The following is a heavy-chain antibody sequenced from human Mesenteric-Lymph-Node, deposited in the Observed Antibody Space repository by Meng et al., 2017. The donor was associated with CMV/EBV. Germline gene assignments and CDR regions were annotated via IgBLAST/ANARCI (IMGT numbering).Heavy chain of an antibody. CDR2: IRYDGSNK. Sequence: GESLKISCAASGFTFSSYGMHWVRQAPGKGLEWVAFIRYDGSNKYYADSVKGRFTISRDNSKNTLYLQMNSLRAEDTAVYYCAKDRQGGGLFDYWGQGTLVTVSS. CDR1: GFTFSSYG. J-gene: IGHJ4*02. D-gene: IGHD2-15*01. CDR3: AKDRQGGGLFDY. V-gene: IGHV3-30*02.